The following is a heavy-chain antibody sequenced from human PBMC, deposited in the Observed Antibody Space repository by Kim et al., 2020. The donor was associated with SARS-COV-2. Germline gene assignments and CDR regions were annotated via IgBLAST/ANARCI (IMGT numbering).Heavy chain of an antibody. V-gene: IGHV4-4*07. CDR3: ARVFRGYTSRDAFDI. D-gene: IGHD5-18*01. J-gene: IGHJ3*02. Sequence: SETLSLTCTVSGGSISSYYWSWIRQPAGKGLEWIGRIYTSGSTNYNPSLKSRVTMSVDTSKNQFSLKLSSVTAADTAVYYCARVFRGYTSRDAFDIWGQGTMVTVSS. CDR2: IYTSGST. CDR1: GGSISSYY.